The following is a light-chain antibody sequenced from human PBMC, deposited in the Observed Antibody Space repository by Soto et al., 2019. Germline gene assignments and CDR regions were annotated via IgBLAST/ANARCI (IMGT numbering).Light chain of an antibody. CDR2: DVR. V-gene: IGLV2-14*03. CDR1: SSDVGGHNF. CDR3: SSYSSSDTLV. J-gene: IGLJ2*01. Sequence: QPASVSGSPGQSITISCTGTSSDVGGHNFVSWYQQHPGRAPKLMIYDVRNRPSGVSNRFSGSKSANTASLVISGLQAEDEADYYCSSYSSSDTLVFGGGTKVTVL.